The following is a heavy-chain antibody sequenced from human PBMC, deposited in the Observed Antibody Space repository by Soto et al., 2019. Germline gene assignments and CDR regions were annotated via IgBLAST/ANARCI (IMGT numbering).Heavy chain of an antibody. D-gene: IGHD3-3*01. CDR3: ARGGGVGVAGSAAFDM. CDR1: GYPVTAYY. V-gene: IGHV1-2*02. J-gene: IGHJ3*02. Sequence: QLHLVQSGAVVKKPGASVTVSCSASGYPVTAYYMHWVRQAPGRGLEWMGGINPATGAAKYTQTFQGRVTITRDTSTSTFFLELGGLTSEDTAVFYCARGGGVGVAGSAAFDMWGQGTLVTVSS. CDR2: INPATGAA.